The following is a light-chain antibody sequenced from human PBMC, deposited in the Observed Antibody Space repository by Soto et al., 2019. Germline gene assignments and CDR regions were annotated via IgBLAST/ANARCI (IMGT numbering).Light chain of an antibody. Sequence: EIVMTQSPATLSVSPGERATLSCRASQSVTNNLAWYQQKPGQAPRLLIYGASTRATDVPARFSGRGSGTEFTPTNTTLHSKDFAFYYCQQKNNGPPPTTFGQGTRLEIK. J-gene: IGKJ5*01. CDR2: GAS. CDR3: QQKNNGPPPTT. CDR1: QSVTNN. V-gene: IGKV3-15*01.